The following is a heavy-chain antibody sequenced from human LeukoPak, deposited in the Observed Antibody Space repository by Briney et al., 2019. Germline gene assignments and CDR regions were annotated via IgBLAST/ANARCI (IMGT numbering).Heavy chain of an antibody. J-gene: IGHJ4*02. CDR3: ARDRYGDGFAHFDY. CDR1: GYTFTGYH. V-gene: IGHV1-2*02. Sequence: ASVKVSCKAPGYTFTGYHMHWVRQAPGQGLEWMGWITPSDGANYAQKFQGRVTMTRDTSMSTAYMDLNRLTSDDTAVYFCARDRYGDGFAHFDYWGQGTLVTVSS. CDR2: ITPSDGA. D-gene: IGHD5-24*01.